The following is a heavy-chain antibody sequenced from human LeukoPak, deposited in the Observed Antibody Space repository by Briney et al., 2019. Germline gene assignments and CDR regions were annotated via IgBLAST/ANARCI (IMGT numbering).Heavy chain of an antibody. Sequence: GGSLRLSCAASGFTFSSCPMHWVRQAPGKGLEWVALISNDGSNEYYAGSVKGRFTISRDNSKNTLYLQMNSLRAEDAAVYYCARPQFSSSWYEGIDYWGQGNLVTVSS. CDR1: GFTFSSCP. CDR3: ARPQFSSSWYEGIDY. V-gene: IGHV3-30-3*01. D-gene: IGHD6-13*01. CDR2: ISNDGSNE. J-gene: IGHJ4*02.